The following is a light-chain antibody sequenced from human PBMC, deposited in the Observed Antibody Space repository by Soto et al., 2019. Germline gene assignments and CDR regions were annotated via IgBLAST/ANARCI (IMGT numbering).Light chain of an antibody. Sequence: QSVLTQPPSVSAAPGQKVTISCSGSSSNIGNNYVSWYQQLPGTAPKLLIYDNNKRPSGIPDRFSGSKSGTSATLGITGLQTGDEADYYCGTWDSSLSAVVLGGGTKLTV. V-gene: IGLV1-51*01. CDR1: SSNIGNNY. CDR2: DNN. J-gene: IGLJ2*01. CDR3: GTWDSSLSAVV.